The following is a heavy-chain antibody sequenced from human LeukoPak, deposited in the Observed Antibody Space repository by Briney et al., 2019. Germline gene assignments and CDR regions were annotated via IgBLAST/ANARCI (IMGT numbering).Heavy chain of an antibody. D-gene: IGHD3-22*01. V-gene: IGHV1-69*05. CDR1: GGTFSSYA. Sequence: SVKVSCKASGGTFSSYAISWVRQAPGQGLEWMGGIIPIFGTANYAQKFQGRVTITTDESTSTAYMELSSLRSEDTAVYYCASQGAYYYDCMHFDYWGQGTLVTVSS. J-gene: IGHJ4*02. CDR3: ASQGAYYYDCMHFDY. CDR2: IIPIFGTA.